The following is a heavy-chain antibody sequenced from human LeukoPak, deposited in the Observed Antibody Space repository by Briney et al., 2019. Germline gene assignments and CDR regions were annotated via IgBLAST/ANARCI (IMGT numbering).Heavy chain of an antibody. CDR1: GGSFSGYY. CDR2: INHSGST. CDR3: ARSCRILDIVATIRARLGGNGFDI. D-gene: IGHD5-12*01. J-gene: IGHJ3*02. V-gene: IGHV4-34*01. Sequence: SETLSLTCAVYGGSFSGYYWSCIRQPPGKGLEWIGEINHSGSTNYNPSLKSRVTISVDTSKNQFSLKLSSVTAADKAVYYCARSCRILDIVATIRARLGGNGFDIWGQGTMVTVSS.